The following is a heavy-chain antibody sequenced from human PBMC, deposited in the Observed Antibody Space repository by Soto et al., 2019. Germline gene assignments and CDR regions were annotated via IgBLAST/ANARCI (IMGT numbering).Heavy chain of an antibody. Sequence: SVKVSCKASGYTFTSYGIRWVRQAPGQGLEWMGGIIPLLGKANYPQKFQGRVTISADESTSTAYMELSSLRSEDTAVDYCARSRYCISSICRPSSFDYYYYDMDVWGKGTTVTVSS. CDR3: ARSRYCISSICRPSSFDYYYYDMDV. V-gene: IGHV1-69*10. J-gene: IGHJ6*04. CDR1: GYTFTSYG. CDR2: IIPLLGKA. D-gene: IGHD2-2*01.